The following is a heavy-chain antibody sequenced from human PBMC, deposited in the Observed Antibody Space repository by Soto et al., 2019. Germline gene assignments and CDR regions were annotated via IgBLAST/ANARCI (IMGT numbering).Heavy chain of an antibody. V-gene: IGHV3-11*05. J-gene: IGHJ4*02. Sequence: VQLVQSGGGLVKPGGSLTLSCAASGFAFSDYYMTWIRQAPGKGLEWISSLSNSGTYTNYADSVKGRFITSRDNAKNSLFLHLNGRRAEDTAVYFCARDQYGFDYWGQGALVTVSS. CDR2: LSNSGTYT. CDR3: ARDQYGFDY. D-gene: IGHD4-17*01. CDR1: GFAFSDYY.